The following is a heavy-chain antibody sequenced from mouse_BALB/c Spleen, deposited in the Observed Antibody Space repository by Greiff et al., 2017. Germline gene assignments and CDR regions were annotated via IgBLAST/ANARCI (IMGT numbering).Heavy chain of an antibody. CDR3: ARVYYAHAMDY. J-gene: IGHJ4*01. CDR1: GYTFTSYV. CDR2: INPYNDGT. V-gene: IGHV1-14*01. Sequence: EVKLQESGPELVKPGASVKMSCKASGYTFTSYVMHWVKQKPGQGLEWIGYINPYNDGTKYKEKFKGKATLTSDKSSSTAYMELSSLTSEDSAVYDYARVYYAHAMDYWGQGTSVTVSS. D-gene: IGHD1-1*02.